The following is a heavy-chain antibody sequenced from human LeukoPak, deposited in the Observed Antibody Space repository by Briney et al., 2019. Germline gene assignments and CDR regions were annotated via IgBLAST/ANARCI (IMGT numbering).Heavy chain of an antibody. V-gene: IGHV1-69*08. J-gene: IGHJ6*02. CDR2: VIPFLGTA. D-gene: IGHD5-12*01. CDR3: AGEVATIYYYGMDV. CDR1: GGTFSSYP. Sequence: ASVKVSCKASGGTFSSYPISWVRQAPGQGLEWMGRVIPFLGTANYAQKFQGRVTITADKSTSTAYMGLSSLRSEDTAVYYCAGEVATIYYYGMDVWGQGTTVTVSS.